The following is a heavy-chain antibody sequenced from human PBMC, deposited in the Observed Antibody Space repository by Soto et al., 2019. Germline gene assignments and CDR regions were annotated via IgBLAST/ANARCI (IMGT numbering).Heavy chain of an antibody. CDR2: IVVGSGNT. CDR1: GFPFTSSA. CDR3: AADLGSYCTNGVCSFGLDP. V-gene: IGHV1-58*02. Sequence: GASLKVSCKSSGFPFTSSAIQWVRQARGQRLEWIGWIVVGSGNTNYAQKFQERVTITRDMSTSTAYMELSSLRSEDTAVYYCAADLGSYCTNGVCSFGLDPWGQGTLVTVSS. D-gene: IGHD2-8*01. J-gene: IGHJ5*02.